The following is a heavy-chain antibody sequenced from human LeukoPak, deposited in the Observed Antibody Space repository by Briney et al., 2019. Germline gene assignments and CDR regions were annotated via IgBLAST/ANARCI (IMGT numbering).Heavy chain of an antibody. J-gene: IGHJ4*02. V-gene: IGHV4-38-2*02. CDR2: IYHSGST. CDR1: GYSISRGYY. D-gene: IGHD3-10*01. CDR3: ATGSLLWFGELWDY. Sequence: SETLSLTCTVSGYSISRGYYWGWIRQPPGKGLEWIGSIYHSGSTYYNPSLKSRVTISVDTSKNQFSLKLSSVTAADTAVYYCATGSLLWFGELWDYWGQGTLVTVSS.